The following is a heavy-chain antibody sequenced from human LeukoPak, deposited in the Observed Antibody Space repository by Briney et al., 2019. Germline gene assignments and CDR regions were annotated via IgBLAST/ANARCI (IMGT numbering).Heavy chain of an antibody. D-gene: IGHD5-18*01. CDR2: IYHSGST. CDR1: GGSISSGGYS. V-gene: IGHV4-30-2*01. Sequence: SETLSLTCAVSGGSISSGGYSWSWIRQPPGRGLEWIGYIYHSGSTYYNPSLKSRVTISVDRSKNQFSLKLSSVTAADTAVYYCASGGYSYGYFGYWGQGTLVTVSS. CDR3: ASGGYSYGYFGY. J-gene: IGHJ4*02.